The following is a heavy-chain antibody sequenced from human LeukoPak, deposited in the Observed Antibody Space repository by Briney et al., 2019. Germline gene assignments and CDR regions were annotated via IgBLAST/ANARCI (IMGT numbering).Heavy chain of an antibody. D-gene: IGHD6-13*01. CDR1: GFTFTRYW. Sequence: GGSLRLSCAASGFTFTRYWMHWVRQAPGKGLVWVSRINNDGTFTIYADSVRGRFTISRDNAKNTLYLQMDSLRAEDTAVYYCAKTNSSWFAFDYWGQGTLVTVSS. CDR3: AKTNSSWFAFDY. J-gene: IGHJ4*02. V-gene: IGHV3-74*01. CDR2: INNDGTFT.